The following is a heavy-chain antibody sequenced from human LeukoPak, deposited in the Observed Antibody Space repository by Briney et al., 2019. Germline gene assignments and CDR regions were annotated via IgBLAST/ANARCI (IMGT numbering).Heavy chain of an antibody. CDR3: ARQVHGSSYRHLDC. CDR1: GGSISSSSYY. Sequence: SEPLSLTCTVSGGSISSSSYYWGWIRQPPGKGLEWIGTIYYSGNTYYNPSLKSRVTISVDTSKNQFSLKLTSVTAADTAIYYCARQVHGSSYRHLDCWGQGTLVTVSS. J-gene: IGHJ4*02. D-gene: IGHD3-3*01. CDR2: IYYSGNT. V-gene: IGHV4-39*01.